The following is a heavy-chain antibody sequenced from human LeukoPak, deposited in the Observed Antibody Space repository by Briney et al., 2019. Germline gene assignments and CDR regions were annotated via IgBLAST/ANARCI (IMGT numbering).Heavy chain of an antibody. CDR2: IIPIFGTA. CDR1: GCTFSSYA. Sequence: SSVKVSCKASGCTFSSYAISWVRQAPGQGLEWMGGIIPIFGTANYAQKFQGRVTITADESTSTAYMEVGSLRSEDTAVYYCGRARGGVLRFLEWFHDYWGQGTLVTVSS. V-gene: IGHV1-69*13. CDR3: GRARGGVLRFLEWFHDY. D-gene: IGHD3-3*01. J-gene: IGHJ4*02.